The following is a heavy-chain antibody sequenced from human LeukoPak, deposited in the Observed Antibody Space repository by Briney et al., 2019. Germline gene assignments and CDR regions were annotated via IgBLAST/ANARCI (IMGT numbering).Heavy chain of an antibody. D-gene: IGHD1-26*01. CDR2: IYWNDDK. V-gene: IGHV2-5*01. J-gene: IGHJ5*02. CDR1: GFSLSTSGVG. CDR3: AHSAYSGSYYGRFDP. Sequence: SGPTLVKPTQTLTLTCTFSGFSLSTSGVGVGWIRQPPGKPLNCLALIYWNDDKRYSPSLKSRLTITKDTSKNQVVLTMTNMDPVDTATYYCAHSAYSGSYYGRFDPWGQGTLVTVSS.